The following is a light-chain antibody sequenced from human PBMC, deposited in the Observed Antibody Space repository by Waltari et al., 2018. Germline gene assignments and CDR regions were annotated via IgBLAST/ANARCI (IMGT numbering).Light chain of an antibody. J-gene: IGKJ1*01. CDR1: HSLVYDNGNTY. CDR2: MVS. Sequence: DVVMTQSPLSLSVALGQPASISGTSSHSLVYDNGNTYLNWFHQRPGQSPRRLIYMVSTRDSGVAGRFSGSGSGTDFTLTINGVEAEDVGLYFCMQGANWPPTFGQGTRVEIK. V-gene: IGKV2-30*01. CDR3: MQGANWPPT.